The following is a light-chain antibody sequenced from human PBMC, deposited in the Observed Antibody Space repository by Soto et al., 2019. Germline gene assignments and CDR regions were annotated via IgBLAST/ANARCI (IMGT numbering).Light chain of an antibody. CDR1: QGFTNY. J-gene: IGKJ5*01. CDR3: QKYNTSPYT. Sequence: DFQMTQSPSSLSSSVGDTVTLTCRASQGFTNYLAWYQQKPGKAPKLLIYDASTLQSGVPPRFSGSGSGTHFTLTISSLQPEDAATYYCQKYNTSPYTFGQGTRLEIK. CDR2: DAS. V-gene: IGKV1-27*01.